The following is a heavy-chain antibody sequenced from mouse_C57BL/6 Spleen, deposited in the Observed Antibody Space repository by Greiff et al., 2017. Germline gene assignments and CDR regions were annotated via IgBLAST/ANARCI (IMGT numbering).Heavy chain of an antibody. Sequence: VQLKESGGGLVKPGGSLKLSCAASGFTFSSYAMSWVRQTPEKRLEWVATISDGGSYTYYPDNVKGRFTISRDNAKNNLYLQMSHLKSEDTAMYYCARDRIYYYGSSYKDYWGQGTTLTVSS. D-gene: IGHD1-1*01. V-gene: IGHV5-4*01. J-gene: IGHJ2*01. CDR2: ISDGGSYT. CDR1: GFTFSSYA. CDR3: ARDRIYYYGSSYKDY.